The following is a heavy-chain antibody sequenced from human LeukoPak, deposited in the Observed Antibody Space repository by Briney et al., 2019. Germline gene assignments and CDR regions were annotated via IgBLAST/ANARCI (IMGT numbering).Heavy chain of an antibody. Sequence: PGGSLRLSCAASGFTCSSYAMHWVRQAPGKGLEWVAVISYDGSNKYYADSVKGRFTISRDNSKNTLYLQMNSLRAEDTAVYYCARDRDYYDSSGYWGYFDYWGQGTLVTVSS. J-gene: IGHJ4*02. CDR1: GFTCSSYA. CDR3: ARDRDYYDSSGYWGYFDY. CDR2: ISYDGSNK. V-gene: IGHV3-30-3*01. D-gene: IGHD3-22*01.